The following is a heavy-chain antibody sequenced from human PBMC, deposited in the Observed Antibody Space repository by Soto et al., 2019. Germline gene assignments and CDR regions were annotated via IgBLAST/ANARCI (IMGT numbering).Heavy chain of an antibody. CDR1: GFTFSSYE. CDR3: TRVRDSNDY. J-gene: IGHJ4*02. CDR2: IRSSGRSI. V-gene: IGHV3-48*03. D-gene: IGHD3-22*01. Sequence: PGGSLRLSCVGSGFTFSSYEMNWGRQAPGKGLEWVSNIRSSGRSINYADSVKGRFTISRDNAKNSLYLQMNSLRAEDTAVYYCTRVRDSNDYWGQGTLVTVSS.